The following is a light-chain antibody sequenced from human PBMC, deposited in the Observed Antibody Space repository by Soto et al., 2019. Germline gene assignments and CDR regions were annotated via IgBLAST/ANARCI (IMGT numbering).Light chain of an antibody. J-gene: IGLJ1*01. CDR2: EVT. CDR1: SSDIGSHDY. Sequence: QSALTQSASVSGSPGQSITISCTGTSSDIGSHDYVSWYQHHPGKAPKLIIYEVTNRPSGVSDRFSGSKSGSTASLTISGLQAEDEADYHCTSYTSNTALVFGTGTKVTVL. CDR3: TSYTSNTALV. V-gene: IGLV2-14*01.